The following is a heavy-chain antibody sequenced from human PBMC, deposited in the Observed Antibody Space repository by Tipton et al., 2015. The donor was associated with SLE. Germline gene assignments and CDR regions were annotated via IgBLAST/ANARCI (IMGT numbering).Heavy chain of an antibody. V-gene: IGHV3-23*01. CDR2: ISGGGGSR. CDR1: GFTFTTYA. CDR3: ARDPAVWFKELLGQHGLDV. J-gene: IGHJ6*02. Sequence: SLRLSCAASGFTFTTYAMSWVRQAPGKGLEWVSAISGGGGSRDYADSVKGRFTISRDNSKNRLYLQMNSLRAEDTAVYYCARDPAVWFKELLGQHGLDVWGQGTKVTVSS. D-gene: IGHD3-10*01.